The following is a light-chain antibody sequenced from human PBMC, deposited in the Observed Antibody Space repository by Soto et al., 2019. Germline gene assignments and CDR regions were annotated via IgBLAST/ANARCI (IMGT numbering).Light chain of an antibody. J-gene: IGLJ3*02. V-gene: IGLV2-14*01. CDR1: SSDLGDYNY. Sequence: QSALTQPASVSGSPGQSITISCTGTSSDLGDYNYVSWYQQHPGKAPKLMIYAVTNRPSGVSNRFSGSKSGNTASLTISGLQAEDEADYYCSSYTISLTWVFGGGTKLTVL. CDR3: SSYTISLTWV. CDR2: AVT.